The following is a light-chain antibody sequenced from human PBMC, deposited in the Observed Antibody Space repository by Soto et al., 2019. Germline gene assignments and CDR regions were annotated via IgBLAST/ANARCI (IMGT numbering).Light chain of an antibody. CDR3: QHYSSGWA. CDR1: QSISIW. CDR2: DAS. V-gene: IGKV1-5*01. Sequence: DIQIPPSPSTLSASVGTRVTITCRASQSISIWLAWYQQKPGKAPNLLIYDASTLESGVPSRFSGSGSGTEFTLTISCLHPDDFATYYCQHYSSGWAFGQGTKVDIK. J-gene: IGKJ1*01.